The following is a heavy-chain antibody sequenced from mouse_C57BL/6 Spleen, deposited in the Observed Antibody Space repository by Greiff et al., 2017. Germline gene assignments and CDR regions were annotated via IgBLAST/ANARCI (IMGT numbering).Heavy chain of an antibody. J-gene: IGHJ3*01. Sequence: EVHLVESGGGLVKPGGSLKLSCAASGFTFSDYGMHWVRQAPEKGLEWVAYISSGSSTIYYADTVKGRFTISRDNGKNTLFLQMTSLRSEDTAMYYSARGGDYDEGAWFADGGQGTLVTVSA. CDR3: ARGGDYDEGAWFAD. V-gene: IGHV5-17*01. CDR2: ISSGSSTI. CDR1: GFTFSDYG. D-gene: IGHD2-4*01.